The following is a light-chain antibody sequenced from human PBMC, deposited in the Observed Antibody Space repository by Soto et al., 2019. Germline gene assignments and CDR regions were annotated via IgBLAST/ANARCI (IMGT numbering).Light chain of an antibody. J-gene: IGKJ4*01. CDR2: KAS. V-gene: IGKV1-5*03. CDR3: LQHNTYPLT. CDR1: QTISSW. Sequence: DIQMTQSPSTLSGSVGDRVTITCRASQTISSWLAWYQQKPGKAPKLLIYKASTLKSGVPSRFSGSGAGTEFTLTISSLQPEDFATYFCLQHNTYPLTFGGGTKVGIK.